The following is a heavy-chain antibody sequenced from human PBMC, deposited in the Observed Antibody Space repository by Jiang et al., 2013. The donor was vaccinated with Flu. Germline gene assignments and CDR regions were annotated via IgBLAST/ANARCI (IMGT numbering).Heavy chain of an antibody. D-gene: IGHD5-18*01. V-gene: IGHV1-3*01. CDR2: INAGNGNT. J-gene: IGHJ5*02. Sequence: SGAEVKKPGASVKVSCKASGYTFTSYAMHWVRQAPGQRLEWMGWINAGNGNTKYSQKFQGRVTITRDTSASTAYMELSSLRSEDTAVYYCAITQRGYSYGYGSGYNWFDPWGQGTLVTVSS. CDR3: AITQRGYSYGYGSGYNWFDP. CDR1: GYTFTSYA.